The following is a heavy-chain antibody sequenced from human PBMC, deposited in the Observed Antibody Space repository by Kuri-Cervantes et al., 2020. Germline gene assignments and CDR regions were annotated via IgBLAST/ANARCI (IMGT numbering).Heavy chain of an antibody. J-gene: IGHJ3*02. V-gene: IGHV2-26*01. Sequence: SGPTLVKPTETLTLTCTVSGFSLSNARMGVSWIRQPPGKALEWLAHIFSNDEKSYSISLKSRLTITKGTSKNQVVLTMTNMDPVDTATYYCAHKGVVTAFDIWGLGTMVTVSS. CDR3: AHKGVVTAFDI. D-gene: IGHD3-3*01. CDR1: GFSLSNARMG. CDR2: IFSNDEK.